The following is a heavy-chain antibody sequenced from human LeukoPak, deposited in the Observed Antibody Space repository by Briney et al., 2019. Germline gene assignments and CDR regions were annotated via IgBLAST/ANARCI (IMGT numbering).Heavy chain of an antibody. Sequence: GSLRLSCAASGFTFSSYAMSWVRQAPGKGLEWVSAISGSGGSSYYADSVKGRFTISRDNSKSTLYLQMNSLRAEDTAVYYCAKFITMIVVVIEDGRGFFDYWGQGTLVTVSS. CDR1: GFTFSSYA. CDR2: ISGSGGSS. CDR3: AKFITMIVVVIEDGRGFFDY. J-gene: IGHJ4*02. V-gene: IGHV3-23*01. D-gene: IGHD3-22*01.